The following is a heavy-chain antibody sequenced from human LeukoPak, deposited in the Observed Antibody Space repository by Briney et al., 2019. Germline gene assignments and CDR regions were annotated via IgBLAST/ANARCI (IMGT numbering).Heavy chain of an antibody. V-gene: IGHV4-59*01. J-gene: IGHJ4*02. D-gene: IGHD5-12*01. CDR1: GGSISSYY. CDR2: IYYSGST. CDR3: ARVSGYDWESFYDY. Sequence: PSETLSLTCTVSGGSISSYYWTWIRQPPGKGLEWIGYIYYSGSTNYNPSLKSRVTISVDTSKNQFSLKLSSVTAADTAVYYCARVSGYDWESFYDYWGQGTLVTVSS.